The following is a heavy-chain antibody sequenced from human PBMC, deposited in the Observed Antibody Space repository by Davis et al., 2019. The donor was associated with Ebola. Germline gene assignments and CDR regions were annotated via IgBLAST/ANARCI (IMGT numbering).Heavy chain of an antibody. Sequence: AASVKVSCKASGYNFTNYYIHWVRQAPGQGLEWMGMINPNAGRTIYAQKFQGRVTVTRDTSTTTVYMDLSSLRSEDTALYYCTTPGGQDSGYDVFDIWGQGTMVTVSS. CDR1: GYNFTNYY. CDR3: TTPGGQDSGYDVFDI. D-gene: IGHD5-12*01. CDR2: INPNAGRT. J-gene: IGHJ3*02. V-gene: IGHV1-46*03.